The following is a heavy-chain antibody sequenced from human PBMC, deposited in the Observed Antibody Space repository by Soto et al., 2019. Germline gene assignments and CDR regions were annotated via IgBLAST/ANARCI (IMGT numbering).Heavy chain of an antibody. CDR3: AAGGSWARLDN. D-gene: IGHD6-13*01. CDR2: IITAFGPA. V-gene: IGHV1-69*01. J-gene: IGHJ4*02. Sequence: QVQLVQSGAEVKKPGSSLKVSCTASGGILNNYAISWLRQAPGQGLEWMGGIITAFGPAIYAQKFQGRVSITADESTQQAHMDLSSLRSEETAVYYCAAGGSWARLDNWGQGTLVTVSS. CDR1: GGILNNYA.